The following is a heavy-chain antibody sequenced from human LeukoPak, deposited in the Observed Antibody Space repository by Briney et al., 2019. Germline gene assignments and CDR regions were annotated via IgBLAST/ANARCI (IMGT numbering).Heavy chain of an antibody. CDR1: GFTFSSYC. CDR3: ARANSNYVPYYFDY. Sequence: PGGSLRLSCAASGFTFSSYCMNWVRQAPGKGLEWVSYIGSSSGSIYYADSVKGRFTISRDNAKNSLYLQMNSLRAEDTAVYYCARANSNYVPYYFDYWGQGTLVTVSS. J-gene: IGHJ4*02. D-gene: IGHD4-11*01. CDR2: IGSSSGSI. V-gene: IGHV3-48*01.